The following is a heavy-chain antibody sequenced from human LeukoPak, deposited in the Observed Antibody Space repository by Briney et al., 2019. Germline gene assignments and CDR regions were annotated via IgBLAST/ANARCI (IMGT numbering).Heavy chain of an antibody. D-gene: IGHD5-12*01. V-gene: IGHV3-21*01. CDR1: GFTFSSYS. CDR3: ARDGYSGYDSFDY. CDR2: ISSSSSYI. J-gene: IGHJ4*02. Sequence: PGGSLRLSCAASGFTFSSYSMNWVRQAPGKGLEWVSSISSSSSYIYYADSVKGRFTISRDNAKNSLYLQMNSLRAEDTAVYYCARDGYSGYDSFDYWGQGTLVTVSS.